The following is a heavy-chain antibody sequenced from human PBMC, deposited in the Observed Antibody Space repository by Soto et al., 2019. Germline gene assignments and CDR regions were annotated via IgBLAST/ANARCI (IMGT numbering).Heavy chain of an antibody. J-gene: IGHJ4*02. CDR2: ISGSASNI. V-gene: IGHV3-21*01. CDR1: GFTFSSYS. D-gene: IGHD2-2*01. Sequence: GGSLRLSCAASGFTFSSYSMSWVRQAPGKGLEWVSSISGSASNIHYADSVKGRFTISRDTAENSLYLQLNSLRAEDTALYYCARDGHCISSSCFFLPDYWGQGTLVTVSS. CDR3: ARDGHCISSSCFFLPDY.